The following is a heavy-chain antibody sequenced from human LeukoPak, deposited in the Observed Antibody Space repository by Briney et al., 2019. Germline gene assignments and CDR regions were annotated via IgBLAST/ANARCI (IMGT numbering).Heavy chain of an antibody. J-gene: IGHJ6*03. CDR3: ASANTYSSAYYIYYYYMDV. Sequence: PSETLSLTCAVYGGSFSGYYWSWIRQPPGKGLEWIGEIYHSGSTNYNPSLKSRVTISVDKSNNQFSLNLSSVTAADTAVYYCASANTYSSAYYIYYYYMDVWGKGTTVTVSS. D-gene: IGHD3-22*01. CDR2: IYHSGST. V-gene: IGHV4-34*01. CDR1: GGSFSGYY.